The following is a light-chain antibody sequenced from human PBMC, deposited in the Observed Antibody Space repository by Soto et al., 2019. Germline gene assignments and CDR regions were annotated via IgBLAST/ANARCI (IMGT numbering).Light chain of an antibody. V-gene: IGKV3-20*01. CDR3: QHYSSPWT. J-gene: IGKJ1*01. Sequence: EIVLTQSPGTLSLSPGERATLSCRASRRVTSNYLAWYQQTPGQAPRLLIYAAFRSATGRPDRFSGRGSGTDFTLTITRLEPEDLAVYDGQHYSSPWTCGQGTKVDIK. CDR1: RRVTSNY. CDR2: AAF.